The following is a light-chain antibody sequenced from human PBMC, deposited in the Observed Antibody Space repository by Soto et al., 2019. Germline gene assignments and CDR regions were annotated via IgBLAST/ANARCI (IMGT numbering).Light chain of an antibody. J-gene: IGKJ5*01. CDR3: QQYSNWPT. Sequence: EIVMTQSPATLSVSPGERATLSCRASQSVSSNLAWYQQKFGQAPRLLIYGASTRATGIPARFSGSGSGTEFTLTISSLQSEDFAIYYCQQYSNWPTFGQGTRLEIK. CDR1: QSVSSN. CDR2: GAS. V-gene: IGKV3-15*01.